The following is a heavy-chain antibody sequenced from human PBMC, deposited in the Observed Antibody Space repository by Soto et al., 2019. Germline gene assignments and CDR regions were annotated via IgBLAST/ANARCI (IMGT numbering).Heavy chain of an antibody. D-gene: IGHD3-3*01. Sequence: ASVKVSCKASGYTFTSYSMHWVRQAPGQRLEWMGWINAGNGNTKYSQKFQGRVTITRDTSASTAYMELSSLRSEDTAVYYCAREARTYYDFWSGYYSWFYAWGQGTLVTVSS. CDR2: INAGNGNT. J-gene: IGHJ5*02. CDR1: GYTFTSYS. CDR3: AREARTYYDFWSGYYSWFYA. V-gene: IGHV1-3*01.